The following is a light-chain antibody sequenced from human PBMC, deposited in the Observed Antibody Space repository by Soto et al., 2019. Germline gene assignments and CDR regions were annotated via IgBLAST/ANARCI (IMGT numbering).Light chain of an antibody. CDR3: QQYGSSSGT. CDR2: DAS. CDR1: QSVNSY. Sequence: EIVLTQYPATLSLSPGERATLSCIASQSVNSYLAWYQQKPGQAPRLLIYDASNRATGIPDRFSGSGSGTDFTLTISRLEPEDFAVYYCQQYGSSSGTFGQGTKVDI. J-gene: IGKJ1*01. V-gene: IGKV3-20*01.